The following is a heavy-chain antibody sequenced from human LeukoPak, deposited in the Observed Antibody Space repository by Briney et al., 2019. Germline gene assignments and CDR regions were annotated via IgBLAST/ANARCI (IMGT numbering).Heavy chain of an antibody. D-gene: IGHD6-6*01. CDR1: GGTFSSYA. Sequence: GASVKVSCKASGGTFSSYAISWVRQAPGQGLEWMGGIIPIFGTANYAQKFQGRVTITADESTSTAYMELSSLRSEDTAVYYCARDKDSSSSANYYYGMDVWGQGTTVTVSS. J-gene: IGHJ6*02. CDR3: ARDKDSSSSANYYYGMDV. V-gene: IGHV1-69*13. CDR2: IIPIFGTA.